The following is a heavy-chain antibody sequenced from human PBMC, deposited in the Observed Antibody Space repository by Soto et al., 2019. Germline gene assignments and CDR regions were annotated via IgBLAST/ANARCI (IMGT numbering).Heavy chain of an antibody. CDR1: GFTFSSYG. J-gene: IGHJ6*02. Sequence: GGSLRLSCAASGFTFSSYGMHWVRQAPGKGLEWVAVISYDGSNKYYADSVKGRFTISRDNSKNTLYLQMNSLRAEDTAVYYCANSLEANYYYGMDVWGQGTTVTV. CDR3: ANSLEANYYYGMDV. CDR2: ISYDGSNK. V-gene: IGHV3-30*18. D-gene: IGHD1-26*01.